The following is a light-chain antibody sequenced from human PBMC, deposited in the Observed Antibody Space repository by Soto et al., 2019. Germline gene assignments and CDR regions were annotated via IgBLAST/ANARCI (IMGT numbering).Light chain of an antibody. CDR3: QHYNSYSEA. CDR2: KAS. Sequence: IQMTQSPSTLSGSVGDRVTITCRPSQTISIWLAWYQQKPGKAPKLLIYKASTLKSGVPSRFSGSGSGTEFTLTISSLQPDDFATYYCQHYNSYSEAFGQGTKVELK. J-gene: IGKJ1*01. V-gene: IGKV1-5*03. CDR1: QTISIW.